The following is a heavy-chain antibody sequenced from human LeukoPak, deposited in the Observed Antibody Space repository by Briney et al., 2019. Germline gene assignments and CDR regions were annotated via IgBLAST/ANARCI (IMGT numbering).Heavy chain of an antibody. CDR2: IIPIFGTA. D-gene: IGHD4-17*01. Sequence: SVKVSCKASGGTFSSYAISWVRQAPGQGLEWMGGIIPIFGTANYAQKFQGRVTITTDESTSTAYMELSSLRSEDTAVYYCARSFGYGDYYFDYWGQGTLVTVSS. CDR3: ARSFGYGDYYFDY. V-gene: IGHV1-69*05. CDR1: GGTFSSYA. J-gene: IGHJ4*02.